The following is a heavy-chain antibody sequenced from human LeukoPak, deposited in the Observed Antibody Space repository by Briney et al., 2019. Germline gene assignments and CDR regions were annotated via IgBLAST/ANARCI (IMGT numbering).Heavy chain of an antibody. CDR3: ARGGYYDSSGYYGAFDI. CDR2: IYYSGST. D-gene: IGHD3-22*01. V-gene: IGHV4-59*01. Sequence: PSETLSLTCTVSGDSISSYYWSWIRQPPGKGLEWIGYIYYSGSTDYNPSLKSRITISVDTSKNQFSLRLSSVTAADTAVYYCARGGYYDSSGYYGAFDIWGQGTMVTVSS. CDR1: GDSISSYY. J-gene: IGHJ3*02.